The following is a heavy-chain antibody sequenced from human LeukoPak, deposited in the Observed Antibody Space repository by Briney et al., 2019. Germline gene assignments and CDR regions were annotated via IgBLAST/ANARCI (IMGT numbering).Heavy chain of an antibody. CDR2: ISAYNGNT. Sequence: ASVKVSCKASGYTFTSYGISWARQAPGQGLEWMGWISAYNGNTNYAQKLQGRVTMTTDTSTSTAYMELRSLRSDDTAVYYCARVLLWFGELRNYYYYMDVWGKGTTVTISS. CDR3: ARVLLWFGELRNYYYYMDV. D-gene: IGHD3-10*01. CDR1: GYTFTSYG. J-gene: IGHJ6*03. V-gene: IGHV1-18*01.